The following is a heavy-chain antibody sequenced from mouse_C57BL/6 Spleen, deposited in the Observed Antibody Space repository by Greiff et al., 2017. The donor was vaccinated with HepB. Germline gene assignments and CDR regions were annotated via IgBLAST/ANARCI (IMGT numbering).Heavy chain of an antibody. Sequence: EVQLQQSGPELVKPGASVKISCKASGYTFTDYYMNWVKQSHGKSLEWIGDINPNNGGTSYNQKFKGKATLTVDKSSNTAYMELRSLTSEDSAVYYCARGDYGWGQGTLVTVSA. V-gene: IGHV1-26*01. D-gene: IGHD1-1*01. CDR2: INPNNGGT. J-gene: IGHJ3*01. CDR3: ARGDYG. CDR1: GYTFTDYY.